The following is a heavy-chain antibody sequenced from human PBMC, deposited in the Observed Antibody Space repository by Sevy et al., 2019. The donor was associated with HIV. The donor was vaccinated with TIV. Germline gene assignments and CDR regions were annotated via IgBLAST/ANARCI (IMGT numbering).Heavy chain of an antibody. Sequence: GGSLRLSCAASGFTFSSHAMSWVRQAPGKGLEWVSVIVGSGDSTYYAESVKGRFTISRDNSKNTLYLQMNSLRAEDTAVYCCAKGSLGSLAFDIWGQGTMVTVSS. CDR3: AKGSLGSLAFDI. J-gene: IGHJ3*02. CDR2: IVGSGDST. V-gene: IGHV3-23*01. CDR1: GFTFSSHA. D-gene: IGHD3-10*01.